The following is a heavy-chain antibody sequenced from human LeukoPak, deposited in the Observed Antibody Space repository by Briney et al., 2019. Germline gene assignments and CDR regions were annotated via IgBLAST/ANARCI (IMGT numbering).Heavy chain of an antibody. CDR3: AKDQGTGLGSYSWGYFDC. V-gene: IGHV3-23*01. CDR2: ISSSGGST. J-gene: IGHJ4*02. D-gene: IGHD3-10*01. Sequence: GGSLRLSCAASGFSFSTHAMSWVRQAPGKGLEWVSGISSSGGSTVYIDSVKGRFTISRDNSKNTLYLQMNSLRAEDTAAYYCAKDQGTGLGSYSWGYFDCWGQGTLVTVSS. CDR1: GFSFSTHA.